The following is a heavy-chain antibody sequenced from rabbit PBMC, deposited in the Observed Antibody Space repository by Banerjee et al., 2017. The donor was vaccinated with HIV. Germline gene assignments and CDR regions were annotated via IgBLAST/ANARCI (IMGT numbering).Heavy chain of an antibody. J-gene: IGHJ4*01. D-gene: IGHD6-1*01. CDR3: ATDPRYTAYGYGNL. Sequence: QSLEESGGDLVKPGASLTLTCTASGFSFSSSYYMCWVRQAPGKGLEWIGCIYTGSSGSTYYASWAKGRFTISKTSSTTVTLQMTSLTAADTATYFCATDPRYTAYGYGNLWGPGTLVTVS. V-gene: IGHV1S40*01. CDR2: IYTGSSGST. CDR1: GFSFSSSYY.